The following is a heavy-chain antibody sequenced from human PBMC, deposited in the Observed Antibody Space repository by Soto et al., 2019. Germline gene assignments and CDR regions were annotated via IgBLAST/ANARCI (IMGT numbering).Heavy chain of an antibody. CDR1: GFTFSSYW. CDR3: VRYPRSVGGSYRPDY. CDR2: INSDGSIT. J-gene: IGHJ4*02. D-gene: IGHD3-16*02. Sequence: VGSLRLSCAASGFTFSSYWMHWVRQVPEKGLVWVSRINSDGSITNYADAVKGRFTISRDNVKNTLYLQMNRLRAEDTAVYYCVRYPRSVGGSYRPDYWGQGTLVTVSS. V-gene: IGHV3-74*01.